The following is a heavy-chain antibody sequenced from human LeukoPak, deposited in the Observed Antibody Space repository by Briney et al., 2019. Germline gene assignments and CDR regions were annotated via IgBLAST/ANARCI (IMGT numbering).Heavy chain of an antibody. V-gene: IGHV1-2*02. J-gene: IGHJ5*02. CDR3: ARGYDLNWFDP. Sequence: ASVKVSCKASGYTFTSYDINWVRQATGQGLEWMGWINPNSGGTNYAQKFQGRVTMTRDTSISTAYMELSRLRSDDTAVYYCARGYDLNWFDPWGQGTLVTVSS. D-gene: IGHD3-3*01. CDR1: GYTFTSYD. CDR2: INPNSGGT.